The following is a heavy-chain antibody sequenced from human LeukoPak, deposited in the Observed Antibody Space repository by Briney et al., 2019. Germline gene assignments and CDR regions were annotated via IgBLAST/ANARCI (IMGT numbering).Heavy chain of an antibody. CDR2: IYHSGST. V-gene: IGHV4-38-2*02. Sequence: SETLSLTCTVSGYSISSGYYWGWIRQPPGKGLEWIGSIYHSGSTYYNPSLKSRVTISVDTSKNQFSLKLSSVTAADTAVYYCARAALSSSIAARPRGLFDYWGQGTLVTVSS. CDR1: GYSISSGYY. D-gene: IGHD6-6*01. J-gene: IGHJ4*02. CDR3: ARAALSSSIAARPRGLFDY.